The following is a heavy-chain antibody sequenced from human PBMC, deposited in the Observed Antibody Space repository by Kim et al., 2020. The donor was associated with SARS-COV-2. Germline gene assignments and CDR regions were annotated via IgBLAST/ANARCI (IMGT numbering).Heavy chain of an antibody. V-gene: IGHV6-1*01. D-gene: IGHD6-13*01. CDR3: ARGGIAAAASWDY. Sequence: AVSVKSRITINPDTSKNQFSLQLNSVTPEDTAVYYCARGGIAAAASWDYWGQGTLVTVSS. J-gene: IGHJ4*02.